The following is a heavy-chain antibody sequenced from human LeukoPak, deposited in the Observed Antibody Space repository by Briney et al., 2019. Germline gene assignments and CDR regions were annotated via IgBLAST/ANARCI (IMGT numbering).Heavy chain of an antibody. CDR2: IYYSGST. D-gene: IGHD5-24*01. J-gene: IGHJ4*02. CDR1: GGSISSYY. CDR3: ARGGGSRDGYNFDY. Sequence: SETLSLTCTVSGGSISSYYWSWIRQPPGKGLEWIGYIYYSGSTNYNPSLKSRVTISLDTSKNQFSLKLSSVTAADTAMYYCARGGGSRDGYNFDYWGQGTLVTVPS. V-gene: IGHV4-59*01.